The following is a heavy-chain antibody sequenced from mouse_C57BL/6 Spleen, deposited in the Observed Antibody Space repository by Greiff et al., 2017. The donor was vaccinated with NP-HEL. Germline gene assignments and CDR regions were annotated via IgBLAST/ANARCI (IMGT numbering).Heavy chain of an antibody. J-gene: IGHJ2*01. D-gene: IGHD1-1*01. CDR2: INPNNGGT. Sequence: EVQLQQSGPELVKPGASVKISCKASGYTFTDYYMNWVKQSHGKSLEWIGDINPNNGGTSYNQKFKGKATLTVDKSSSTAYMELRSLTSEDSAVYYCARYPIYYGSSYDYWGQGTTLTVSS. V-gene: IGHV1-26*01. CDR3: ARYPIYYGSSYDY. CDR1: GYTFTDYY.